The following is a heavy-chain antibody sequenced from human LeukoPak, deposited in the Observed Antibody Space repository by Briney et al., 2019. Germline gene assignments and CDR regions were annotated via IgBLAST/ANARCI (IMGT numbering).Heavy chain of an antibody. CDR1: GFTFSSYA. Sequence: PGGSLRLSCAASGFTFSSYAMSWVRQAPGKGLEWVAVVWHDGSNENYADSVKGRFIISRDNSKNTLYLQMNSLRAEDTAVYYCARYCIGGSCYPDYYYYYAMDVWGQGTTVTVSS. V-gene: IGHV3-33*08. CDR3: ARYCIGGSCYPDYYYYYAMDV. J-gene: IGHJ6*02. CDR2: VWHDGSNE. D-gene: IGHD2-15*01.